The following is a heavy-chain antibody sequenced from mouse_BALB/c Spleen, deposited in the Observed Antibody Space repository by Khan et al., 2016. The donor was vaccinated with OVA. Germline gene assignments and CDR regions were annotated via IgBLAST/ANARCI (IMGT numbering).Heavy chain of an antibody. J-gene: IGHJ4*01. CDR1: GFSLTSFG. V-gene: IGHV2-9*02. Sequence: VQLVESGPGLVAPSQSLSITCTVSGFSLTSFGVHWVRQPPGKGLEWLGVIWAGGSTNYNSALMSRLSISKDNSKSQVFLKMNSLQTDDTALFYCARSDAYYEDAMVYWGRGTSVTVSS. CDR3: ARSDAYYEDAMVY. D-gene: IGHD2-3*01. CDR2: IWAGGST.